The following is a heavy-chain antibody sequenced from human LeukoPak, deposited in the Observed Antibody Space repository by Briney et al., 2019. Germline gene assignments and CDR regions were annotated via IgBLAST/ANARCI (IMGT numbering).Heavy chain of an antibody. CDR3: ARGATGIQLWFFDS. CDR1: GFTFSPYW. Sequence: GGSLRLSCAASGFTFSPYWMSWVRQAPGKGLEWVANIKQDGSEKYYLDSVKGRFTISGDNAKNSLYLQMNSLRAEDTAVYYCARGATGIQLWFFDSWGQGTLVTVSS. D-gene: IGHD5-18*01. CDR2: IKQDGSEK. J-gene: IGHJ5*01. V-gene: IGHV3-7*01.